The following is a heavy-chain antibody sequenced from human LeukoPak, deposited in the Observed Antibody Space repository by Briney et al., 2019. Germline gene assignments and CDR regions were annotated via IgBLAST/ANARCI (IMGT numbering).Heavy chain of an antibody. CDR3: ARGGVGELNDAFDI. CDR1: GFTFSSYW. V-gene: IGHV3-7*01. CDR2: IKQDGSEK. Sequence: GGSLRLSCAASGFTFSSYWMSWVRQAPGKGLEWVANIKQDGSEKYYVDSVKGRFTISRDNSKNTLYLQMNSLRAEDTAVYYCARGGVGELNDAFDIWGQGTMVTVSS. D-gene: IGHD1-7*01. J-gene: IGHJ3*02.